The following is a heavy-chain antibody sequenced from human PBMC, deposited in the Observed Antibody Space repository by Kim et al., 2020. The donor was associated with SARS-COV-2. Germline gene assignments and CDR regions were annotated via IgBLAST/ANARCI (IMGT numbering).Heavy chain of an antibody. CDR2: MKRGGDYK. J-gene: IGHJ6*02. CDR1: GFTFSRYA. Sequence: GGSLRLSCAASGFTFSRYAMSWVRHAPGKGLEWVAGMKRGGDYKYYADSVKGRFTISRDNSKNKVHLQMNSLRGDDTAVYFCAKDDHYYSGSESNSLDVCGQGTKVTVSS. D-gene: IGHD3-10*01. CDR3: AKDDHYYSGSESNSLDV. V-gene: IGHV3-23*01.